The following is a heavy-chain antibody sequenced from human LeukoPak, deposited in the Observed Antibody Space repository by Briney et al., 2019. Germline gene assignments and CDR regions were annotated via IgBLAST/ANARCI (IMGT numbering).Heavy chain of an antibody. D-gene: IGHD5-24*01. CDR1: GGSINNYY. CDR3: TRDRRDGYNYVDV. Sequence: PSETLSLTCTVSGGSINNYYWSWIRQPPGKGLEWIGYISYSGSTDYNPSLKSRVTMSVDTSKNQFSLQLKSVTPADTAIYYCTRDRRDGYNYVDVWGQGTLVTVSS. V-gene: IGHV4-59*01. CDR2: ISYSGST. J-gene: IGHJ4*02.